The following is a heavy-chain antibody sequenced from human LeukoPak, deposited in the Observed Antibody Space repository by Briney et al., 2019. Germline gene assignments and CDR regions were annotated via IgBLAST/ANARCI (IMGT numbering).Heavy chain of an antibody. D-gene: IGHD3-10*01. V-gene: IGHV4-61*02. J-gene: IGHJ4*02. CDR3: ARAPYYYGSGSYGEDY. CDR1: GGSISSSSYY. Sequence: SETLSLTCTVSGGSISSSSYYWGWIRQPPGKGLEWIGRIYTSGSTNYNPSLKSRVTISVDTSKNQFSLKLSSVTAADTAVYYCARAPYYYGSGSYGEDYWGQGTLVTVSS. CDR2: IYTSGST.